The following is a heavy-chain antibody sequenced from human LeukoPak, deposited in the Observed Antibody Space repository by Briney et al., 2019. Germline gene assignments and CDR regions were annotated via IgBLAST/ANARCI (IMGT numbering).Heavy chain of an antibody. CDR2: INPNSGGT. CDR1: GYTFTGYY. J-gene: IGHJ5*02. Sequence: ASVKVSCKTSGYTFTGYYMHWVRQAPGQGLEWMGWINPNSGGTNYAQKFQGRVTMTTDTSTSTAYMELRSLRSDDTAVYYCARYSYGSNWFDPWGQGTLVTVSS. CDR3: ARYSYGSNWFDP. D-gene: IGHD5-18*01. V-gene: IGHV1-2*02.